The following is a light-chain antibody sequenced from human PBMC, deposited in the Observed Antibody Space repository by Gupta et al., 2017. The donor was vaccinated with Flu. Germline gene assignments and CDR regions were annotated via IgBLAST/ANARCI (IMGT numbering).Light chain of an antibody. CDR2: GAS. J-gene: IGKJ1*01. V-gene: IGKV3-20*01. CDR1: QSVSSSY. CDR3: QHYGSSPET. Sequence: VLTQSPGTLSLSPGERATLSCRASQSVSSSYLAWYQLKPGRAPRLLIHGASSRATGIPDRFSGSGSGTDFTRIISRLEPEDFAVYYCQHYGSSPETFGQGTKVEIK.